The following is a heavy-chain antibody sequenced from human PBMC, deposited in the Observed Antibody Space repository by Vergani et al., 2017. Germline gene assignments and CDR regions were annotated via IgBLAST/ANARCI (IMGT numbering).Heavy chain of an antibody. V-gene: IGHV4-38-2*01. D-gene: IGHD3-10*01. CDR3: SRNPREXVSVTVASWYFDL. CDR2: MFHSGST. Sequence: QVQLQESGPGLVKPSETLSLTCAVSGFSISRGYYWGWVRQPPGKGLEWIATMFHSGSTYYNPSLKSRVTMSVDTSKNQFSLKMNSVAATDTAVYYCSRNPREXVSVTVASWYFDLWGRGTLVTVSS. J-gene: IGHJ2*01. CDR1: GFSISRGYY.